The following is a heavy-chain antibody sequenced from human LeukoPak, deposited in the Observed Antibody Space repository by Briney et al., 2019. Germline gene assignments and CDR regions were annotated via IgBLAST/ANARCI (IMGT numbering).Heavy chain of an antibody. Sequence: GGSLRLSCAASGFTFSSYGMHWVRQAPGKGLEWVAVISYDGSNKYCADSVKGRFTISRDNSKNTLYLQMNSLRAEDTAVYYCAKDFYDYVWGSYDYWGQGTLVTVPS. CDR1: GFTFSSYG. V-gene: IGHV3-30*18. J-gene: IGHJ4*02. CDR3: AKDFYDYVWGSYDY. D-gene: IGHD3-16*01. CDR2: ISYDGSNK.